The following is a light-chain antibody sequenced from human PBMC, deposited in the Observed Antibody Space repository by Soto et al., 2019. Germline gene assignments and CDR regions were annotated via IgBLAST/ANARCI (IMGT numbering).Light chain of an antibody. CDR3: QQYGSSHPIT. V-gene: IGKV3-20*01. CDR1: QSVFNNY. J-gene: IGKJ5*01. Sequence: EIALAQSPGTLSLSPGERATISCRASQSVFNNYLAWHQQKPGQAPRLLIYAASSRATDIPDRVSGIGSGTHFTLTISRLEPEDSAVYYCQQYGSSHPITFGQGTRLEIK. CDR2: AAS.